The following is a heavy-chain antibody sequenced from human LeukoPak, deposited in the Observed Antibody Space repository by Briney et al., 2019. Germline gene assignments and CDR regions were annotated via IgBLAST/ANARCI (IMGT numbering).Heavy chain of an antibody. D-gene: IGHD3-22*01. Sequence: GGSLRLSCAASGFTFNLYAMSWVRQAPGEGLEWVSVICGSGSSRYYADSVKGRFTISRDNSKNTLYLQMNSLRAEGTAVYYCAKDRPYYYDSSGYYSEYFQHWGQGTLVTVSS. J-gene: IGHJ1*01. V-gene: IGHV3-23*01. CDR2: ICGSGSSR. CDR3: AKDRPYYYDSSGYYSEYFQH. CDR1: GFTFNLYA.